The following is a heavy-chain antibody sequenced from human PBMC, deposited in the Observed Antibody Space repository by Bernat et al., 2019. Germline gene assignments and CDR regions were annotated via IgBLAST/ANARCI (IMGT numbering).Heavy chain of an antibody. CDR3: AHSLVGATFADAFDI. J-gene: IGHJ3*02. CDR1: GFSLSTSGVG. Sequence: QITLKESGPMLVKPTQTLTLTCTFSGFSLSTSGVGVGWIRQPPGKALEWLALIYWDDDKRYSPSLKSRLTITKDTSKNQVVLTMTNMDPVDTATYYCAHSLVGATFADAFDIWGQGTMVTVSS. V-gene: IGHV2-5*02. D-gene: IGHD1-26*01. CDR2: IYWDDDK.